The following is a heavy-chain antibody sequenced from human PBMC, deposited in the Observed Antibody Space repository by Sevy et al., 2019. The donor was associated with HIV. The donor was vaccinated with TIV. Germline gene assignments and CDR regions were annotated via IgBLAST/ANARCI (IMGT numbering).Heavy chain of an antibody. J-gene: IGHJ6*02. CDR1: GFTFSTYA. V-gene: IGHV3-23*01. D-gene: IGHD2-15*01. CDR3: AKGDRTFYGMDV. CDR2: ISGSGGST. Sequence: GGSLRLSCAASGFTFSTYAMIWVRQAPGKGLEWVSVISGSGGSTYYADTLEGRFTISRDNSKNTLYLQMNSLRAEDTAVYYCAKGDRTFYGMDVWGQGTTVTVSS.